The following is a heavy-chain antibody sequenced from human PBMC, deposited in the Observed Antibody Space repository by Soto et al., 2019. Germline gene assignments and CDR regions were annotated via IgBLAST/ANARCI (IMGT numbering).Heavy chain of an antibody. Sequence: SETLSLTCSGSGGSLSRYCWSWIRQPPGKGLEWIGNVYYSGNTNYNPSLNSRVTISIDTSKNQFSLKLSSVTAADTGVYFCAGVFGEWGVDYYYYYGMDVWGQGTTVT. CDR1: GGSLSRYC. CDR3: AGVFGEWGVDYYYYYGMDV. V-gene: IGHV4-59*01. D-gene: IGHD3-10*01. J-gene: IGHJ6*02. CDR2: VYYSGNT.